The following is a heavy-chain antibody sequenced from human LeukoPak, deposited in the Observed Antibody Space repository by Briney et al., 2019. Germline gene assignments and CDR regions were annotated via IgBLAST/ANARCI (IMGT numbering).Heavy chain of an antibody. V-gene: IGHV4-59*08. J-gene: IGHJ4*02. CDR3: ASRSGSYLDY. CDR2: IYDSGST. D-gene: IGHD1-26*01. CDR1: GFTFSSYA. Sequence: GSLRLSCAASGFTFSSYAVSWIRQPPGKGLEWIAYIYDSGSTNYNPSLKSRVTISVDTSKSQFSLKLRSVTAADTAVYYCASRSGSYLDYWGQGTLVTVSS.